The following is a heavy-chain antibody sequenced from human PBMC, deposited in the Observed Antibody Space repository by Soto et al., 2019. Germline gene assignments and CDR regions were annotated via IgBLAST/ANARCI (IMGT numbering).Heavy chain of an antibody. J-gene: IGHJ6*02. CDR3: ARQRREGSYGMDV. CDR2: ISSSSSYI. V-gene: IGHV3-21*01. Sequence: GGSLRLSCAASGFTVSSNYMSWVRQAPGKGLEWVSSISSSSSYIYYADSVKGRFTISRDNAKNSLYLQMNSLRAEDTAVYYCARQRREGSYGMDVWGQGTTVTVSS. CDR1: GFTVSSNY.